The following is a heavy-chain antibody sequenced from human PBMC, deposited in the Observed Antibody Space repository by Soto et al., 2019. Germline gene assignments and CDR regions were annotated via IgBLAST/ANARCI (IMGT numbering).Heavy chain of an antibody. Sequence: PGGSLRLSCAASGLTFSSYWMTWVRQAPGKGLEWVANIKQDGSEKYYVDSVKGRFTISRDNAKNSLYLQMNNLRVEDTAVYYCARGEAIGDDPWAHRTLVTVSS. D-gene: IGHD3-10*01. V-gene: IGHV3-7*01. J-gene: IGHJ5*02. CDR3: ARGEAIGDDP. CDR2: IKQDGSEK. CDR1: GLTFSSYW.